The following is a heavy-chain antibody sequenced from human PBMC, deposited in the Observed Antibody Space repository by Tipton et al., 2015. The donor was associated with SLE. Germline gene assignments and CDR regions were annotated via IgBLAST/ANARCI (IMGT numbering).Heavy chain of an antibody. CDR1: GGSISSGGYY. CDR2: IYYSGST. CDR3: ARADYGDPIKSPDAFDI. J-gene: IGHJ3*02. D-gene: IGHD4-17*01. V-gene: IGHV4-31*03. Sequence: TLSLTCTVSGGSISSGGYYWSWIRQHPGKGLEWIGYIYYSGSTYYNPSLKSRVTISVETSKNQFSLKLSSVTAADTAVYFCARADYGDPIKSPDAFDIWGQGTMVTVSS.